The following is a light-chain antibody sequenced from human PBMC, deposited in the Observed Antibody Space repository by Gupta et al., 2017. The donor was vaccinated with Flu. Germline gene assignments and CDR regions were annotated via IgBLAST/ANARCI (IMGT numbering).Light chain of an antibody. CDR3: SSYTSTSTYV. CDR2: EVS. V-gene: IGLV2-18*03. CDR1: SSDVGNYNR. J-gene: IGLJ1*01. Sequence: QSALIQPPSVSGSPGQSVTLSCTGTSSDVGNYNRVSWYHQSPGTAPKLIIYEVSNRPSGVPDRFSGSKSGNTASLTTSGLQAEDEADFYCSSYTSTSTYVFGTGTKVTVL.